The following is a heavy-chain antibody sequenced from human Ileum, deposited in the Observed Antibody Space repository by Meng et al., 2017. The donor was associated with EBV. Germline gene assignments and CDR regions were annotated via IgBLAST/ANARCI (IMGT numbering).Heavy chain of an antibody. CDR3: ARGHQTYHDY. CDR2: VHAGNGDT. J-gene: IGHJ4*02. CDR1: GYSFTSSA. D-gene: IGHD2-2*01. Sequence: VLLWKSGAEVKKPGASVKVSCKASGYSFTSSAIHWVRQAPGQRLEWMGWVHAGNGDTKYSQNFQDRLTIARDTSANTAYMDLSSLRSEDTAVYYCARGHQTYHDYWGQGTLVTVSS. V-gene: IGHV1-3*01.